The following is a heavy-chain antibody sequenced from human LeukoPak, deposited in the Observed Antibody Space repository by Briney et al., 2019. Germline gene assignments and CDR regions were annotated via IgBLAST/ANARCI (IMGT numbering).Heavy chain of an antibody. D-gene: IGHD4-17*01. Sequence: SETLSLTCTVSGGSISSYYWSWIRQPPGKGLEWIGYIYYSGSTNYNPSLKSRVTISVDTSKNQFSLKLSSVTAADTAVYYCARYISRDFGVGAFDIWGQGTMVTVSS. J-gene: IGHJ3*02. CDR1: GGSISSYY. V-gene: IGHV4-59*01. CDR3: ARYISRDFGVGAFDI. CDR2: IYYSGST.